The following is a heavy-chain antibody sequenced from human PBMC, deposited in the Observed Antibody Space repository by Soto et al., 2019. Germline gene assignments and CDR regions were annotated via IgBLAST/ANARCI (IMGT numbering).Heavy chain of an antibody. CDR2: ISYSGST. CDR1: GGSISGDS. V-gene: IGHV4-59*01. Sequence: PSETLSLTCTVSGGSISGDSWSWIRQSSGKGLEWIGYISYSGSTNYNPSLKSRVTISVDTSKSQFSLKLSSVTAADTAVYYCARDSGRKYYDFWSGYDYGMDVWGQGTTVTVSS. CDR3: ARDSGRKYYDFWSGYDYGMDV. J-gene: IGHJ6*02. D-gene: IGHD3-3*01.